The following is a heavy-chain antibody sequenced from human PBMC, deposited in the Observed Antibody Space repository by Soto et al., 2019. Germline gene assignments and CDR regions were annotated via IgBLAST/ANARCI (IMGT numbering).Heavy chain of an antibody. J-gene: IGHJ4*02. V-gene: IGHV3-23*01. D-gene: IGHD2-21*01. CDR1: GFGFTFSTSA. CDR3: AKVAPSVSILWGLDY. Sequence: GGSLRLSCAASGFGFTFSTSAMIWVRQAPGKGLEWVATFRESGGTTHYADSVKGRFTISRDNSKNTLYLQMNSLRAEDTAVYYCAKVAPSVSILWGLDYWGQGTLVTVSS. CDR2: FRESGGTT.